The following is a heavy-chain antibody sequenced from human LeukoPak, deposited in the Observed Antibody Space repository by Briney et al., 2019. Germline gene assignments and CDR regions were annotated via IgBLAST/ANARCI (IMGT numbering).Heavy chain of an antibody. J-gene: IGHJ4*02. V-gene: IGHV4-34*01. CDR3: ARGLRVAFGAMVRGVWQY. CDR2: INHSGST. CDR1: GGSFSGYY. Sequence: SETLSLTCAIYGGSFSGYYWVWIRQPPGKGLEWIGEINHSGSTNYNPSLKSRVTISVDTSKNQFSLKLSSVTAADTAVYYCARGLRVAFGAMVRGVWQYWGQGTLVTVSS. D-gene: IGHD3-10*01.